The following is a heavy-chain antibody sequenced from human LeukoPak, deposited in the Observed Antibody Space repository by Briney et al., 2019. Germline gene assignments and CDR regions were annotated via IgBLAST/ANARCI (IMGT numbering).Heavy chain of an antibody. CDR2: ISDSGST. D-gene: IGHD2-15*01. J-gene: IGHJ3*02. Sequence: SETLSLTCTVSGGSISSYYWTWIRQPPGKGLEWIGYISDSGSTNYNPSLKSRVTISIDTSKNQFSLKLSSVTAADTAVYYCAREYCSGSSCYPAINTFDIWGQGTMVTVSS. V-gene: IGHV4-59*01. CDR3: AREYCSGSSCYPAINTFDI. CDR1: GGSISSYY.